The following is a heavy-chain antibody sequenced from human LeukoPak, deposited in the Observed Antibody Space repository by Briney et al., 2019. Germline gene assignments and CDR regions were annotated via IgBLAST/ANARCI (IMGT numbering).Heavy chain of an antibody. J-gene: IGHJ5*02. CDR1: GGSISSHY. CDR3: ARGVTIFGVVIGFDP. CDR2: IYYSGST. V-gene: IGHV4-59*11. D-gene: IGHD3-3*01. Sequence: SETLSLTCTVSGGSISSHYWSWIRQPPGKGLEWIGYIYYSGSTNYNPSLKSRVTISVDTSKNQFSLKLSSVTAADTAVYYCARGVTIFGVVIGFDPWGQGTLATVSS.